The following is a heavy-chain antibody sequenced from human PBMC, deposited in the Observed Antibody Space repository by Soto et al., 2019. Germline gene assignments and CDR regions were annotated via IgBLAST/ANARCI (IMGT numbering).Heavy chain of an antibody. D-gene: IGHD1-26*01. J-gene: IGHJ6*02. V-gene: IGHV3-30*18. CDR2: ISYDGSNK. CDR1: GFTFSSHV. CDR3: AKDRSYFGYYYGMDV. Sequence: PGGSLTGSCPASGFTFSSHVIHWVRQAPGKGLEWVALISYDGSNKYYADSVKGRFTISRDNSKNTLYLQMNSLRAEDTAVYYCAKDRSYFGYYYGMDVWGQGTTVTVSS.